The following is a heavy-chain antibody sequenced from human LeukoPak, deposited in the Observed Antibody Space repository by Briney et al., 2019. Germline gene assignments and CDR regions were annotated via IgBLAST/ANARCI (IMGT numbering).Heavy chain of an antibody. Sequence: GASETVSCKASGYTFTSHGISWVRQAPGQGLEWMGWVSTYNGNTNYVPKYQGRVTMTTDTSTSTAYMKLRSLRSDDTAVYYCARDVDTATDQINDYCGQGTLVTVSS. J-gene: IGHJ4*02. CDR3: ARDVDTATDQINDY. CDR2: VSTYNGNT. D-gene: IGHD5-18*01. CDR1: GYTFTSHG. V-gene: IGHV1-18*04.